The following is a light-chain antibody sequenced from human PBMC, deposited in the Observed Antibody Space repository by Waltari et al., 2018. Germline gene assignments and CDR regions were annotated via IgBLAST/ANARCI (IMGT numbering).Light chain of an antibody. Sequence: QSVLTQPPSASGTPGQRVTIPCSGSASNIGANVVNWYQQLPGKAPKLLIYRSDHRPSGVPDRFSGSKSGTSASLAISGLLSDDEADYYCAAWDDSLHGHWVFGGGTKVTVL. CDR2: RSD. J-gene: IGLJ3*02. CDR3: AAWDDSLHGHWV. CDR1: ASNIGANV. V-gene: IGLV1-44*01.